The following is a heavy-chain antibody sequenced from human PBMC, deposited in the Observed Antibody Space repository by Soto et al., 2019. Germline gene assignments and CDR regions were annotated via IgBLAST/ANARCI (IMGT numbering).Heavy chain of an antibody. CDR2: MNPNSGNT. V-gene: IGHV1-8*01. Sequence: ASVKVSCKASGYTFTSYDINWVRQATGQGLEWMGWMNPNSGNTGYAQKFQGRVTITADESTSTAYMELSSLRSEDTAVYYCARARSGSYYFWYNWFDPWGQGTLVTVSS. J-gene: IGHJ5*02. CDR1: GYTFTSYD. CDR3: ARARSGSYYFWYNWFDP. D-gene: IGHD3-10*01.